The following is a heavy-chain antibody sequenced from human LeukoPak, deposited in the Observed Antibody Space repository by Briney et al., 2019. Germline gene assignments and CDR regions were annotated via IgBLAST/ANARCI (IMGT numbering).Heavy chain of an antibody. V-gene: IGHV1-69*05. CDR3: VRASLLRGLVGYYFDS. CDR1: GGTFSSYA. D-gene: IGHD3-16*02. J-gene: IGHJ4*02. Sequence: SVKVSCKASGGTFSSYAISWVRQAPGQGLEWMGGIIPIFGTANYAQKFQGRVTITTDESTSTAYMELSSLRSEDTAVYFCVRASLLRGLVGYYFDSWGQGTPVTVFS. CDR2: IIPIFGTA.